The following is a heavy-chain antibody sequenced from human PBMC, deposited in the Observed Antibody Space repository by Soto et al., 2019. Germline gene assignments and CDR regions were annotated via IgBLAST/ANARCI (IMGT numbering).Heavy chain of an antibody. CDR3: ARGGGSSWYATSGEFDY. CDR2: ISGSGGST. J-gene: IGHJ4*02. Sequence: EVQLLESGGGLVQPGGSLRLSCAASGFTFSSYAMSWVRQAPGKGLEWVSAISGSGGSTYYADSVKGRFTISRDNSKNTLYLQMNSLRAEDTAVYYCARGGGSSWYATSGEFDYWGQGTLVTVSS. D-gene: IGHD6-13*01. CDR1: GFTFSSYA. V-gene: IGHV3-23*01.